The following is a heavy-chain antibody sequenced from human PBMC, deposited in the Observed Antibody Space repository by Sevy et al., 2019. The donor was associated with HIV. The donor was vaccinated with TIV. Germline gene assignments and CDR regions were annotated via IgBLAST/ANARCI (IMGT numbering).Heavy chain of an antibody. V-gene: IGHV3-21*01. J-gene: IGHJ4*02. CDR2: ISSSSSYI. Sequence: GGSLRLSCAASGFTFSSYSMNWVRQAPGKGLEWASSISSSSSYIYYADSVKGRFTISRDNAKNSLYLQMNSLRAEDTAVYYCAREGSSLWDGYNRGFDYWGQGTLVTVSS. CDR3: AREGSSLWDGYNRGFDY. CDR1: GFTFSSYS. D-gene: IGHD3-16*02.